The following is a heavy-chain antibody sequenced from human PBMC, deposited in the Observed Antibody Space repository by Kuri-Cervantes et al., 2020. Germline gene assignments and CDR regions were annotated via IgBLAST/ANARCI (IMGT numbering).Heavy chain of an antibody. CDR1: GFTFSGSA. CDR3: TRYNWNYDAFDI. J-gene: IGHJ3*02. V-gene: IGHV3-73*01. D-gene: IGHD1-7*01. CDR2: IRSKANSYVT. Sequence: AETLSLTCAASGFTFSGSAMHWVRQASGKGLEWVGRIRSKANSYVTAYAASVKGRFTISRDDSKNTAYLQMNSLKAEDTAVYYCTRYNWNYDAFDIWGQGTMVTVSS.